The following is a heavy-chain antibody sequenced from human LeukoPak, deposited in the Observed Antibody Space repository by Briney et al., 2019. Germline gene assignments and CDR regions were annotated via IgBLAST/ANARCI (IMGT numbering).Heavy chain of an antibody. J-gene: IGHJ4*02. CDR3: ARTRAAGGFDY. CDR1: GGSIGSYY. V-gene: IGHV4-59*08. D-gene: IGHD6-13*01. CDR2: IYYSGST. Sequence: SETLSLTCTVSGGSIGSYYWSWIRQPPGKGLEWIGYIYYSGSTNYNPSLKSRVTISVDTSKNQFSLKLSSVTAADTAVYYCARTRAAGGFDYWGQGTPGHRLL.